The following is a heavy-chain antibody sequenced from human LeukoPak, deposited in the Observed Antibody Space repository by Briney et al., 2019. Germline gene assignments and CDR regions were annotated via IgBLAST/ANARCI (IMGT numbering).Heavy chain of an antibody. CDR2: ISYDGSNK. CDR3: ARGDFGRYAFDF. J-gene: IGHJ3*01. Sequence: GGSLRLSCAASGFTFSSYGMHWVRQAPGKGLEWVAVISYDGSNKYYADSVKGRFTISRDNAKNSLSLQMDSLRAEDTAVYYCARGDFGRYAFDFWGQGTMVTVSS. V-gene: IGHV3-30*03. D-gene: IGHD2/OR15-2a*01. CDR1: GFTFSSYG.